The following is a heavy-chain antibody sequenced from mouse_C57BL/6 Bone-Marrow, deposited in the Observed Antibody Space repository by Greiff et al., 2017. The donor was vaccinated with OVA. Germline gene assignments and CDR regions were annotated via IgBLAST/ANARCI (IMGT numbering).Heavy chain of an antibody. Sequence: QVQLQQPGAELVKPGASVKMSCKASGYTFTSYWITWVKQRPGQGLEWIGDIYPGSGSTNYNEKFKSKATLTVDTSSSTAYMQLSSLTSEDSAVYYCARGKLGRGYFDVWGTGTTVTVSS. CDR2: IYPGSGST. V-gene: IGHV1-55*01. CDR3: ARGKLGRGYFDV. CDR1: GYTFTSYW. J-gene: IGHJ1*03. D-gene: IGHD4-1*01.